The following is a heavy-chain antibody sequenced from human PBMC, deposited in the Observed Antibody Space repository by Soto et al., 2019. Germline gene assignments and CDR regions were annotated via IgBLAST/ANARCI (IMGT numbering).Heavy chain of an antibody. Sequence: SETLSLTCTVSGGSISSYYWSWIRQPPGKGLEWIGYIYYSGSTNYNPSLKSRVTISVDTSKNQFSLKLSSVAAADSAVYYCARTWGSPNDYWGRRTLVTVSS. D-gene: IGHD3-16*01. CDR2: IYYSGST. CDR3: ARTWGSPNDY. V-gene: IGHV4-59*01. J-gene: IGHJ4*02. CDR1: GGSISSYY.